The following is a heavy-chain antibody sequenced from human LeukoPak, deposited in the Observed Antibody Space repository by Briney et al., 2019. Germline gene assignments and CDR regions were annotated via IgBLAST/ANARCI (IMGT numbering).Heavy chain of an antibody. CDR3: ASLRYSSSWYPGSPRYYYYGMDV. J-gene: IGHJ6*02. CDR2: IYPRDGST. Sequence: ASVKVSCKASGYTFTSNYIHWVRQAPGQGLEWMGMIYPRDGSTSYAQKFQGRVTITADESTSTAYMELSSLRSEDTAVYYCASLRYSSSWYPGSPRYYYYGMDVWGQGTTVTVSS. CDR1: GYTFTSNY. V-gene: IGHV1-46*01. D-gene: IGHD6-13*01.